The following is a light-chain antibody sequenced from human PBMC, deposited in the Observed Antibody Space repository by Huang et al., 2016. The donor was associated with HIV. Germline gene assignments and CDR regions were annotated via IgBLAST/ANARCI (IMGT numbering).Light chain of an antibody. J-gene: IGKJ4*01. CDR1: HSLRHRNGNNY. V-gene: IGKV2-28*01. CDR2: LGS. CDR3: MQALQTPLT. Sequence: DIVMTQSPLSLSVTPGEPASIACRSSHSLRHRNGNNYLDWFLQKPGQSPQLLIYLGSSRASVVPNRFSGSGSGTDFTLNISRVEAEDVGVYYCMQALQTPLTFGGGTKVEI.